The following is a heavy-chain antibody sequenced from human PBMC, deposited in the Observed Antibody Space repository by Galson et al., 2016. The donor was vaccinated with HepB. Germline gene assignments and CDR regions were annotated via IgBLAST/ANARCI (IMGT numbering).Heavy chain of an antibody. CDR2: IKSKGDGETT. CDR1: GFTFSHAW. CDR3: TTSVGANEFDY. Sequence: SPRLSCAGSGFTFSHAWLNWVRQAPGKGLEWVGRIKSKGDGETTDYAAPVKGRFTVSRDDSKNTLYLQMNSLKTEDTAVYHCTTSVGANEFDYWGQGTLVTVSS. J-gene: IGHJ4*02. V-gene: IGHV3-15*07. D-gene: IGHD1-26*01.